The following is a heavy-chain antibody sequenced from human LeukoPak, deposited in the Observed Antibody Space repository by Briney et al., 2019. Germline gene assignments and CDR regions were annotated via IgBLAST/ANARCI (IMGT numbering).Heavy chain of an antibody. CDR3: ARDSVGATRWYFDY. V-gene: IGHV3-30*03. J-gene: IGHJ4*02. Sequence: PGGALRLSWAAPCFTFIIYGMYWILPGPREGLEGGGVISYDGSNKYYADSVKGRFTISRDNSKNTLYLQMNSLRAEDTAVYYCARDSVGATRWYFDYWGQGTLVTVSS. CDR2: ISYDGSNK. CDR1: CFTFIIYG. D-gene: IGHD1-26*01.